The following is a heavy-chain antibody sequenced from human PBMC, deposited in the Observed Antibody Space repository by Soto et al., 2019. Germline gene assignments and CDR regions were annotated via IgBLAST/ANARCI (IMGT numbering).Heavy chain of an antibody. CDR1: GFTFSSYG. D-gene: IGHD2-2*01. V-gene: IGHV3-30*18. CDR3: AKLIVVVPAAKTGEGAFDI. J-gene: IGHJ3*02. CDR2: ISYDGSNK. Sequence: QVQLVESGGGVVQPGRSLRLSCAASGFTFSSYGMHWVRQAPGKGLEWVAVISYDGSNKYYADSVKGRFTISRDNSKNTLYLQMNSLRAEDTAVYYCAKLIVVVPAAKTGEGAFDIWGQGTMVTVSS.